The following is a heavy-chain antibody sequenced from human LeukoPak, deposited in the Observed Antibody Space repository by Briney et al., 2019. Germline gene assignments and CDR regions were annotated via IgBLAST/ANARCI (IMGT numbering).Heavy chain of an antibody. D-gene: IGHD6-6*01. J-gene: IGHJ4*02. CDR1: GFTFSSYA. Sequence: GRSLRLSCAASGFTFSSYAMHWVRQAPGKGLEWVAVISYDGSNKYYADSVKGRFTISRDNSKNTLYLQMNSLRAEDTAVYYCVLEYSIDCWGQGTLVTVSS. V-gene: IGHV3-30*01. CDR2: ISYDGSNK. CDR3: VLEYSIDC.